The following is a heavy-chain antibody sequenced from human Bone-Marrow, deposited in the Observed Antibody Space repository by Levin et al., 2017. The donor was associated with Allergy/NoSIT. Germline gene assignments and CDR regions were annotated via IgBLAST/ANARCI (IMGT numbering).Heavy chain of an antibody. CDR2: IYYSGST. J-gene: IGHJ3*01. Sequence: ASETLSLTCSVSGGSINSEYWSWIRQPPGKGLEWLGFIYYSGSTKYNPSLTIPIPISLDTSKNHFSLTLKSVTAADTAVYYCARLQDYTMGYVAQFFDVWGQGKMVIVSS. D-gene: IGHD3-10*01. CDR3: ARLQDYTMGYVAQFFDV. V-gene: IGHV4-59*01. CDR1: GGSINSEY.